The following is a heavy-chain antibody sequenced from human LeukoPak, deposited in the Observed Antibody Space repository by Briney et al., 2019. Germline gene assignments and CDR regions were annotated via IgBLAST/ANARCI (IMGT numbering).Heavy chain of an antibody. CDR2: ISSSSGYI. J-gene: IGHJ4*02. CDR1: GFTFSSYS. Sequence: PGGSLRLACAASGFTFSSYSMNWVRQAPGKGLEWVPSISSSSGYIYYADSMKGRFTISRDNAKNSLYLQMNSLGAEDTALYYCARGQKETFTIFGVVIMMPFDYWGQGTPVTVSS. CDR3: ARGQKETFTIFGVVIMMPFDY. V-gene: IGHV3-21*01. D-gene: IGHD3-3*01.